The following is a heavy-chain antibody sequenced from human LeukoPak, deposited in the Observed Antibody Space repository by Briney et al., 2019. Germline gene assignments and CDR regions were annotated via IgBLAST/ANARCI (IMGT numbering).Heavy chain of an antibody. CDR3: ARVVGTIFGGNWFDP. CDR1: GFTFSGYA. Sequence: GGSLRLSCTASGFTFSGYAMSWVRQAPGKGLEWVSAINGGGGSTYYTDSVKGRFTISRDNAKNSLYLQMNSLRAEDTAVYYCARVVGTIFGGNWFDPWGQGTLVTVSS. V-gene: IGHV3-23*01. D-gene: IGHD3-3*01. CDR2: INGGGGST. J-gene: IGHJ5*02.